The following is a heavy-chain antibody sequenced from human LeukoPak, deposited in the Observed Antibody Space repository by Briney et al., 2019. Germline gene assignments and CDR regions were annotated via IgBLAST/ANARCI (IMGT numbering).Heavy chain of an antibody. V-gene: IGHV3-48*01. J-gene: IGHJ4*02. CDR2: ISGGSSII. Sequence: GGSLRLSCAASGFTFSTYSMNWVRQAPGKGLEWVSHISGGSSIIYYADSVKGRFTISRDNAKNSLYLQMNSLRAEDTAVYYCARWAQQRHFDYWRRGILVTVSS. D-gene: IGHD6-13*01. CDR3: ARWAQQRHFDY. CDR1: GFTFSTYS.